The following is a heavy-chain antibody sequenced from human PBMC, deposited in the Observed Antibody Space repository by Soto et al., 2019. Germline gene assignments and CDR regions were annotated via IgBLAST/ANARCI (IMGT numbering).Heavy chain of an antibody. CDR3: AAGSRTYSYYMDV. CDR2: INAGNGNT. J-gene: IGHJ6*03. V-gene: IGHV1-3*01. Sequence: ASVKASCRAPGCTCASNSMHSVCQDTGQRLEWMGWINAGNGNTKYSQKFQGRVTITRDTSASTAYMELSSLRSEDTAVYYCAAGSRTYSYYMDVWGKGTTVTVSS. D-gene: IGHD6-13*01. CDR1: GCTCASNS.